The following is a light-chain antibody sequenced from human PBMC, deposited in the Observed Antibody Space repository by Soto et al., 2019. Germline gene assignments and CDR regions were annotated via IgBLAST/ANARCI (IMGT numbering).Light chain of an antibody. V-gene: IGKV1-39*01. CDR3: QQSYEYT. Sequence: DIQMTQSPSSLAASVGDRVTISCRASQNLNTFLNWYQQKPGKAPKLLIYGASTLHSGVPSRFSGSGSGTDFTLTISSLQPEDFATYYCQQSYEYTFGQGTKLEIK. J-gene: IGKJ2*01. CDR2: GAS. CDR1: QNLNTF.